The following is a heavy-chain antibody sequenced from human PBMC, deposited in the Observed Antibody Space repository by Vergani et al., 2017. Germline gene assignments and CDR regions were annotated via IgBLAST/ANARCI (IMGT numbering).Heavy chain of an antibody. CDR2: ISYDGSNK. Sequence: QVQLVESGGGVVQPGRSLRLSCAASGFTFSSYGMHWVRQAPGKGLEWVAVISYDGSNKYYADSVKGRFTISRDNSKNTLYLQMNSLRAEDTAVYYCAKEFQWLVSGGLFDYWGQGTLVTVSS. CDR3: AKEFQWLVSGGLFDY. J-gene: IGHJ4*02. D-gene: IGHD6-19*01. CDR1: GFTFSSYG. V-gene: IGHV3-30*18.